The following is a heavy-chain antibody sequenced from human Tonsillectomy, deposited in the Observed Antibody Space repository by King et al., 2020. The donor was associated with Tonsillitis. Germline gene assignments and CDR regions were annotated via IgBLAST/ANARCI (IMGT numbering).Heavy chain of an antibody. Sequence: LKESGPTLVKRTQTPTLTCTFSGFSLSTSGVGVGWIRQPPGKAMEWLALIYWNDDKRYSPSLKSRSTITKDTSKNQVVLKMTNMEPVDTATYYCESAGPVVVTAIRHAFDIWGQGTMVTVSS. J-gene: IGHJ3*02. CDR1: GFSLSTSGVG. D-gene: IGHD2-21*02. V-gene: IGHV2-5*01. CDR2: IYWNDDK. CDR3: ESAGPVVVTAIRHAFDI.